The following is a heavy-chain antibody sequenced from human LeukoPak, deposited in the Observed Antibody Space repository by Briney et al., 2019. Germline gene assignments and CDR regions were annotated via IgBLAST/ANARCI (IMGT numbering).Heavy chain of an antibody. CDR3: ARDLPNDEIFAVVPLLDY. Sequence: GGSLRLSCATSGFTFSRYWMSWVRQAPGKGLEWVANIKHDGSEQYYGDSVKGRFTISRDNAKNSLYLQMNGLRAEDTAVYYCARDLPNDEIFAVVPLLDYWGQGTLVTVSS. D-gene: IGHD3-3*01. J-gene: IGHJ4*02. V-gene: IGHV3-7*01. CDR1: GFTFSRYW. CDR2: IKHDGSEQ.